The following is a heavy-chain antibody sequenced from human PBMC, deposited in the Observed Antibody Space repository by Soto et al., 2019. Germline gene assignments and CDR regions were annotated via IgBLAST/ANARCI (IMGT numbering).Heavy chain of an antibody. V-gene: IGHV1-3*05. CDR1: GYTLTRYS. J-gene: IGHJ4*02. Sequence: QVQLVQSGAEEMKPGASVKVSCKASGYTLTRYSIHWVRQAPGQRLEWMGWINAGNGDTKFSQKFQGRVTITRDTSASTAYMELRGLRSEDTAVYYCAILGTYYFDNSDNYFDFWGQGTPVTYSS. CDR2: INAGNGDT. CDR3: AILGTYYFDNSDNYFDF. D-gene: IGHD3-22*01.